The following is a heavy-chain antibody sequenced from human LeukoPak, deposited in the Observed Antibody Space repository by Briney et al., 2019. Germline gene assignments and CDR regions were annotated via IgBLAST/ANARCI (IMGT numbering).Heavy chain of an antibody. CDR1: GFIVSNNF. V-gene: IGHV3-66*01. Sequence: GSLRLSCEASGFIVSNNFIIWARQAPGKGLEWASVMYSGGSPSYTDSVKGRFTISRDNSKNTLYLQMNNLRVEDTAVYFCARESLYYYESKGSAFDIWGQGTLVTVSS. CDR2: MYSGGSP. D-gene: IGHD3-22*01. J-gene: IGHJ3*02. CDR3: ARESLYYYESKGSAFDI.